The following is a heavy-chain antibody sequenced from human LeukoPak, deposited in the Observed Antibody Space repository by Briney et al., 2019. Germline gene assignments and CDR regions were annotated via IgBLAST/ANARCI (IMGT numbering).Heavy chain of an antibody. CDR3: DKRDNNDLCSGLDVFDV. Sequence: GTLRLSCASSGLIFTTYAMGCVRGAPGKGPEWVSSISGGGGSTYYAHSVKGRFTISKANSKNTLYVQMNSLKAEDTAISYCDKRDNNDLCSGLDVFDVWGHGKLVTVSS. CDR1: GLIFTTYA. D-gene: IGHD3/OR15-3a*01. V-gene: IGHV3-23*01. CDR2: ISGGGGST. J-gene: IGHJ3*01.